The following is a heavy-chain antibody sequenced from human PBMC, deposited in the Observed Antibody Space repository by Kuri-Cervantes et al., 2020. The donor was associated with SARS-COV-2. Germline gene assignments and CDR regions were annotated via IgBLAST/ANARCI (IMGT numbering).Heavy chain of an antibody. J-gene: IGHJ6*03. CDR2: ISTYNGNT. CDR3: ARGRRRPIYDFYYYMDV. CDR1: GYRFTDYG. D-gene: IGHD2-15*01. V-gene: IGHV1-18*01. Sequence: ASVKVSCKASGYRFTDYGISWVRQAPGQGLEWMGWISTYNGNTNYAQKLQGRVTMTTDTSTTTAYMELRSLRSDDTAVYYCARGRRRPIYDFYYYMDVWGKGTTVTVSS.